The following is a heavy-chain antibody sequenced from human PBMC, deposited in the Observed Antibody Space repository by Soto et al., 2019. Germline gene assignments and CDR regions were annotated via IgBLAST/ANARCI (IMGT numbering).Heavy chain of an antibody. Sequence: SVKVSCKASGGTFSSYAISWVRQAPGQGLEWMGGIIPIFGTANYAQKFQGRVTITADESTSTAYMELSSLRSEDTAVYYCARLATATSYYFDYWGQGTLVTVSS. V-gene: IGHV1-69*13. CDR2: IIPIFGTA. J-gene: IGHJ4*02. D-gene: IGHD2-21*02. CDR1: GGTFSSYA. CDR3: ARLATATSYYFDY.